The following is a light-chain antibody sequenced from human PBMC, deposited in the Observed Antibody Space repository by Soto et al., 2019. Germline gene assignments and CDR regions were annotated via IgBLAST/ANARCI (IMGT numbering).Light chain of an antibody. V-gene: IGLV1-40*01. J-gene: IGLJ3*02. CDR3: QSYDSSLSGSV. CDR2: RNS. CDR1: SSNIGAGYD. Sequence: QSVLTQPPSVSGAPGQRVTISCTGSSSNIGAGYDVHWYQQLPGTAPKLLIYRNSNRPSGVPDRVSGSKSGTSASLAITGLQAEDEADYYCQSYDSSLSGSVFGGGTKLNVL.